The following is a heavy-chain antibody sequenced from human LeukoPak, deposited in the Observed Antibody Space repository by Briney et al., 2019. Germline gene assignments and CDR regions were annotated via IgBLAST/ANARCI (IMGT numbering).Heavy chain of an antibody. J-gene: IGHJ4*02. V-gene: IGHV1-2*02. CDR1: GYTFTNYY. D-gene: IGHD6-13*01. CDR2: VNPNSGGT. Sequence: GASVKVSCKASGYTFTNYYILWVRQAPGQGLEWMGWVNPNSGGTNYAQKFQGRVTMTRDTSISTAHMELSRLRSDDTAVYYCARTPIAAAGFVDYWGQGTLVTVSS. CDR3: ARTPIAAAGFVDY.